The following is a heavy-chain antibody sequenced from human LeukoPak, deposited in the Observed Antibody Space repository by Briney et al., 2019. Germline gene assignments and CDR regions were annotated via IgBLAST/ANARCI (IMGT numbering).Heavy chain of an antibody. CDR2: IYTSGST. J-gene: IGHJ4*02. CDR3: SRERWEGGSFVMGFDY. V-gene: IGHV4-4*07. D-gene: IGHD1-26*01. CDR1: GGSISSYY. Sequence: SETLSLTCTVSGGSISSYYWSWIRQPAGKGLEWIGRIYTSGSTNYNPSLKSRVTISVDTSKNQFSLRLSSVTAADTAVYYCSRERWEGGSFVMGFDYWGQGALVTVSS.